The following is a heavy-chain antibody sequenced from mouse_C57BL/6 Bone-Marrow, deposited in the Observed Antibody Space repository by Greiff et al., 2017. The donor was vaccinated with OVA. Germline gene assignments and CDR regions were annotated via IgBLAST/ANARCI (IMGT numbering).Heavy chain of an antibody. D-gene: IGHD6-1*01. J-gene: IGHJ1*03. Sequence: EVQLQQSGPVLVKPGASVKMSCKASGYTFTDYYMNWVKQSHGKSLEWIGVINPYNGGTSYNQKFKGKATLTVDKSSSTAYMELNSLTSEDSAVYYCAIGNPGGYFDVWGTGPTVTVSS. CDR1: GYTFTDYY. CDR3: AIGNPGGYFDV. V-gene: IGHV1-19*01. CDR2: INPYNGGT.